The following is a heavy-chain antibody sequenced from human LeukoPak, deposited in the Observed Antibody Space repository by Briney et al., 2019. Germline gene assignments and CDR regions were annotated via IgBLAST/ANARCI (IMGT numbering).Heavy chain of an antibody. CDR2: INPRDRST. CDR3: ARVGPGIAAEA. CDR1: GYTFTNYF. V-gene: IGHV1-46*01. J-gene: IGHJ4*02. D-gene: IGHD6-13*01. Sequence: ASVKVSCKASGYTFTNYFIHWVRQAPGQGLEWMGIINPRDRSTDYPQKFQGRVAMTRDTSTTTVHMVLSSLRSEDTAMYYCARVGPGIAAEAWGQGTPVTVSS.